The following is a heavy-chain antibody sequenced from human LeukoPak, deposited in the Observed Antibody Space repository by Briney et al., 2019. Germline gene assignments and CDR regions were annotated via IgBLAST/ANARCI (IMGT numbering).Heavy chain of an antibody. CDR1: GFTFSSYG. J-gene: IGHJ4*02. CDR2: ISYDGSNK. CDR3: AKSRLVAVAVHPFDY. V-gene: IGHV3-30*18. Sequence: PGGSLRLSCAASGFTFSSYGMHWVRQAPGKGLEWVAVISYDGSNKYYADSVKGRFTISRDNSKNTLYLQMNSLRAEDTAVYYCAKSRLVAVAVHPFDYWGQGTLVTVSS. D-gene: IGHD6-19*01.